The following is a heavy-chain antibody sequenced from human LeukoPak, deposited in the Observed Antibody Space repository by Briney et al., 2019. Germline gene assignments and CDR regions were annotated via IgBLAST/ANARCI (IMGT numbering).Heavy chain of an antibody. CDR1: GGSISSYY. V-gene: IGHV4-59*01. CDR2: IYYSGST. CDR3: ARGNGYSYGDYYYYYGMDV. D-gene: IGHD5-18*01. J-gene: IGHJ6*02. Sequence: SETLSLTCTVSGGSISSYYWSWIRQPPGKGLEWIGYIYYSGSTNYNPSIKSRVTISVDTSKNQFSLKLSSVTAADTAVYYCARGNGYSYGDYYYYYGMDVWGQGTTVTVSS.